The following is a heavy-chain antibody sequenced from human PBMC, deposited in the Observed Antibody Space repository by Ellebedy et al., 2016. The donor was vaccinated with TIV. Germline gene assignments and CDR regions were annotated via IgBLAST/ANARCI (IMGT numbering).Heavy chain of an antibody. J-gene: IGHJ6*02. D-gene: IGHD5-18*01. V-gene: IGHV3-7*01. CDR2: IKQDGSEK. CDR1: GFTFSDYW. CDR3: ATEPRDPAIYYGMDV. Sequence: PGGSLRLSCAASGFTFSDYWMSWVRQAPGKGLEWVANIKQDGSEKWYVDSVKGRFTISRDNAKNSLYLQMSSLRAEDTAVYYCATEPRDPAIYYGMDVWGQGTTVTVSS.